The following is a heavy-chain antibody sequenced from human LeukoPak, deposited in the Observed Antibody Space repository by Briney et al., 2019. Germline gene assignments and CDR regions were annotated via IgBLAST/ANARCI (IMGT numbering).Heavy chain of an antibody. J-gene: IGHJ4*02. CDR3: ARDFMVRGVPFDY. V-gene: IGHV3-30-3*01. D-gene: IGHD3-10*01. Sequence: GRSLRLSCAASGFTFSSYAMHWVRQAPGKGLEWVAVISYDGSNKYYADSVKGRFTISRDNSKNTLYLQMNSLRAEDTAVYYCARDFMVRGVPFDYWGQGTLVTVSS. CDR2: ISYDGSNK. CDR1: GFTFSSYA.